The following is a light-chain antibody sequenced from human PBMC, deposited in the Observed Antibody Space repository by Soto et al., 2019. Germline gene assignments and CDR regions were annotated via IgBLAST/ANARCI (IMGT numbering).Light chain of an antibody. CDR1: ATNIGRNR. CDR3: ATWDDSLSGHVV. V-gene: IGLV1-47*01. CDR2: RNN. J-gene: IGLJ2*01. Sequence: QSVLTQPPSASGTPGQRVTISCSGGATNIGRNRVYWYQQFPGVAPRLLIYRNNQRPSGVPDRISGSKSGTSASLAISGLRSEDEADYYCATWDDSLSGHVVFGGGTKLTVL.